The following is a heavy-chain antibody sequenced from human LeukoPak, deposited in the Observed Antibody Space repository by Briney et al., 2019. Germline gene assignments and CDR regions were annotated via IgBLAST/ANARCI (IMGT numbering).Heavy chain of an antibody. J-gene: IGHJ4*02. CDR3: ARAKRGTMTTVTTWDY. D-gene: IGHD4-17*01. Sequence: SETLSLTCAVYGGSFSGYYWSWIRQPPGKGLEWIGEINHSGSTNYNPSLKSRVTISVDTSKNQFSLKLSSVTAADTAVYYCARAKRGTMTTVTTWDYWGQGTLVTVSS. CDR1: GGSFSGYY. V-gene: IGHV4-34*01. CDR2: INHSGST.